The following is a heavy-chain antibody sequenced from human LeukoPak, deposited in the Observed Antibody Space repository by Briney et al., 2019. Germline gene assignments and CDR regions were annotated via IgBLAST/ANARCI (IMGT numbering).Heavy chain of an antibody. CDR3: ARTRVLKGSGYYTPFDY. Sequence: GGSLRLSCAASGVTFSSYSMNWVRQAPGKGLEWVSSISSSSSYIYYADSVKGRFTISRDNAKNSLYLQMNSLRAEDTDVYYCARTRVLKGSGYYTPFDYWGRGTLVTVSS. CDR2: ISSSSSYI. D-gene: IGHD3-3*01. V-gene: IGHV3-21*01. J-gene: IGHJ4*02. CDR1: GVTFSSYS.